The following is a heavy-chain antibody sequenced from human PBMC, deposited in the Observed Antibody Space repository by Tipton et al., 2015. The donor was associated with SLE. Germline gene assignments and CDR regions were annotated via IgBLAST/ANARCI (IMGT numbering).Heavy chain of an antibody. J-gene: IGHJ4*02. D-gene: IGHD1-26*01. V-gene: IGHV4-34*01. CDR1: GGSLSGYY. CDR2: INHSGST. Sequence: TLSLTCAVYGGSLSGYYWSWIRQPPGKGLEWIGEINHSGSTNYNPSLKSRATISVDTSKNQFSLKLSSVTAADTAVYYCARGGGWELWYFDYWGQGTLVTVSS. CDR3: ARGGGWELWYFDY.